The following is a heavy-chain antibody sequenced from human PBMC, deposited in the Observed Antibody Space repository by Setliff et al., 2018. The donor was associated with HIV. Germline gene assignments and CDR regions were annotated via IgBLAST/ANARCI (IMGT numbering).Heavy chain of an antibody. Sequence: ASVKVSCKASGYTFTKYYMHWVRQAPGQGLEWMGILNPSGSTVSAQKFQGRPTMTSDTSTSTIYMELSSLRSEDTAVFYCARDRVAAKASSYDYWGRGTLVTVSS. CDR1: GYTFTKYY. CDR2: LNPSGST. CDR3: ARDRVAAKASSYDY. J-gene: IGHJ4*02. D-gene: IGHD2-15*01. V-gene: IGHV1-46*01.